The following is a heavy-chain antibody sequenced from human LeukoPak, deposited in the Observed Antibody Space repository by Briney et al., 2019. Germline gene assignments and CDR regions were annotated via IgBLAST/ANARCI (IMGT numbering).Heavy chain of an antibody. Sequence: SETLSLTCTVSGGSISSYYWSWLRQPPGKGLEWIGYISDSGRTKFNSSLKSRVIISVDTSNNQFSLNLSSVTAADTAVYYCARDIYSSSWTAPYYWGQGTLVTVSS. J-gene: IGHJ4*02. CDR2: ISDSGRT. V-gene: IGHV4-59*01. D-gene: IGHD6-13*01. CDR3: ARDIYSSSWTAPYY. CDR1: GGSISSYY.